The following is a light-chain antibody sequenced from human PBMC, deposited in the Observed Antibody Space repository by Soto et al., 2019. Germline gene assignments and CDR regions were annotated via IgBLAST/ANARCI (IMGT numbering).Light chain of an antibody. V-gene: IGLV7-43*01. CDR2: SIS. CDR1: TGAVTSDNY. Sequence: QAVVTQEPSLTVSPGGTVTLTCASSTGAVTSDNYPNWFQLKPGQAPKSMIYSISNKHSWTPARFSGYLLGGKAALTLSGVQPEDEAEYYCLLCYGGVYVFGSGTKLTVL. J-gene: IGLJ1*01. CDR3: LLCYGGVYV.